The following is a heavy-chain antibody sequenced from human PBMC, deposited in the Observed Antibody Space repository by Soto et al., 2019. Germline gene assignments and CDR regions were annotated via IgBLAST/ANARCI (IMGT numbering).Heavy chain of an antibody. V-gene: IGHV4-59*08. CDR3: ARGGWRQIDY. Sequence: QVQLQESGPGLVKPSETLSLTCTVSGCSISSYYWSWIRQPPGKGLEWIEYIYYSGSTNYNPSLKSRVTISVDTSKTQFSLKLSSVTAADTAVYYCARGGWRQIDYWGQGTLVTVSS. D-gene: IGHD3-3*01. J-gene: IGHJ4*02. CDR2: IYYSGST. CDR1: GCSISSYY.